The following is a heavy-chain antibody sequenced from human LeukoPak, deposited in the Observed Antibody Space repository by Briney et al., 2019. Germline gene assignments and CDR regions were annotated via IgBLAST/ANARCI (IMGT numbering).Heavy chain of an antibody. CDR1: GYTFTSYG. Sequence: ASVKVSCKASGYTFTSYGISWVRQAPGQGLEWMGWISAYNGNTNYAQKLQGRVTMTTDTSTSTAYMELRSLRSDDTAVYYCARAFPTVTALFFGYWGQGTLVTVSS. CDR2: ISAYNGNT. J-gene: IGHJ4*02. V-gene: IGHV1-18*01. CDR3: ARAFPTVTALFFGY. D-gene: IGHD4-17*01.